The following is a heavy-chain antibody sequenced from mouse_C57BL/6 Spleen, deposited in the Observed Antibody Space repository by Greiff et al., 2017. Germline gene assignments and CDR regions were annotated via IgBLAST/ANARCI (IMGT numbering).Heavy chain of an antibody. CDR1: GYTFTSYW. CDR2: IDPSDSYT. J-gene: IGHJ3*01. Sequence: QVQLQQPGAELVMPGASVKLSCKASGYTFTSYWMHWVKQRPGQGLEWIGEIDPSDSYTNYNQKFKGKYTLTVNKSSSTAYMQLSSLTSEDSAVYYCARRGGSSPAWLAYWGQGTLVTVSA. V-gene: IGHV1-69*01. D-gene: IGHD1-1*01. CDR3: ARRGGSSPAWLAY.